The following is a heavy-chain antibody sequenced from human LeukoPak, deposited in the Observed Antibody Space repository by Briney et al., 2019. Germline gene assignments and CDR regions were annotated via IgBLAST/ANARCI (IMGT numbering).Heavy chain of an antibody. Sequence: SETLSLTCTVSGGSISSYYWSWIRQPPGKGLDWIGYMDYSGSTNYNPSLKSRVTISVDTSKNQFSLKLSSVTAADTAVYYCARSRVRGVPDYWGQGTLVTVSS. CDR1: GGSISSYY. CDR3: ARSRVRGVPDY. J-gene: IGHJ4*02. V-gene: IGHV4-59*01. CDR2: MDYSGST. D-gene: IGHD3-10*01.